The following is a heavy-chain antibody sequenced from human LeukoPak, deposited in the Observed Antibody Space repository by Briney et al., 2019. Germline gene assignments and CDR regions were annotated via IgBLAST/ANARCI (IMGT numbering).Heavy chain of an antibody. CDR3: ARPAFDTSGYYFFDY. CDR2: TYYRSKWYN. D-gene: IGHD3-22*01. J-gene: IGHJ4*02. V-gene: IGHV6-1*01. Sequence: SQTLSLTCAISGDSVSSNTATWIWIRQSPSRGLEWLGRTYYRSKWYNDYAVSVKSRTTINPDTSKNQFSLQLNSVTPEDTAVYYCARPAFDTSGYYFFDYGGQGTLVTVS. CDR1: GDSVSSNTAT.